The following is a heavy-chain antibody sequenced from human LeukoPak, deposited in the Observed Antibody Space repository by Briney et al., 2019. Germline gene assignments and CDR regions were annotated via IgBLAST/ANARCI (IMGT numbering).Heavy chain of an antibody. CDR3: ANLLCGGDCNNWFDP. V-gene: IGHV3-21*01. J-gene: IGHJ5*02. D-gene: IGHD2-21*01. CDR1: GFTFSTYS. CDR2: ISSSSSYI. Sequence: KPGGSLRLSCAASGFTFSTYSMNWVRQAPGKGLEWVSSISSSSSYIYYADSVKGRFTISRDNAKNSLYLQMNSLRAEDTAVYYCANLLCGGDCNNWFDPWGQGTLVTVSS.